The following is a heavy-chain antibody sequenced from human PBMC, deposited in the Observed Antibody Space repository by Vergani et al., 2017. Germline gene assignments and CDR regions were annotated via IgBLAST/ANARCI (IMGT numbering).Heavy chain of an antibody. D-gene: IGHD3-10*01. CDR3: ARVVVRGVRYYYYYMDV. J-gene: IGHJ6*03. CDR1: GGSFSGYY. V-gene: IGHV4-34*01. Sequence: QVQLQQWGAGLLKPSETLSLTCAVSGGSFSGYYWSWIRQPPGKGLEWIGEINHSGSTNYNPSLKSQVTISVDTSKNQFSLKLSSVTAADTAVYYCARVVVRGVRYYYYYMDVWGKGTTVTVSS. CDR2: INHSGST.